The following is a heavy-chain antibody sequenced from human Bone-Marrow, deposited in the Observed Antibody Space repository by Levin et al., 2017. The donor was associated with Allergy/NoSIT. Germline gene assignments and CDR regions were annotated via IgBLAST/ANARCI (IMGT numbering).Heavy chain of an antibody. J-gene: IGHJ4*02. CDR2: INSDGSST. D-gene: IGHD2-8*01. CDR1: GFSFSSYW. CDR3: ARDRGGDIVLMVYAT. V-gene: IGHV3-74*01. Sequence: GGSLRLSCAASGFSFSSYWMHWVRQAPGKGLVWVSRINSDGSSTSYADSVKGRFTISRDNAKNTLYLQMNSLRAEDTAVYYCARDRGGDIVLMVYATWGQGTLVTVSS.